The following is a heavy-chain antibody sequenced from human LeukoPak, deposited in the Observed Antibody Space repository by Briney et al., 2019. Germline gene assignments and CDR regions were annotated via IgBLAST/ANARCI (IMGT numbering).Heavy chain of an antibody. V-gene: IGHV1-2*02. CDR3: AREGLYSSSSDFDY. Sequence: GASVKVSCRSSGYTFTGYYVHWVRQAPGQGLQWMGYLNPKTGDTKYAQNLQGRVTMTRDTSISTAYMELSGLRSDDTAVHYCAREGLYSSSSDFDYWGQGTLVTVSS. J-gene: IGHJ4*02. CDR2: LNPKTGDT. D-gene: IGHD6-13*01. CDR1: GYTFTGYY.